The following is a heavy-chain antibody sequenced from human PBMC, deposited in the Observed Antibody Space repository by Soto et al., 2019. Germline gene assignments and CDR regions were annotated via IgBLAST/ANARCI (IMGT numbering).Heavy chain of an antibody. J-gene: IGHJ5*02. D-gene: IGHD2-2*01. CDR2: IIPIFGTA. V-gene: IGHV1-69*01. CDR3: ARVRYCSSTSCPRWFDP. Sequence: QVQLVQSGAEVKKPGSSVKVSCKASGGTFSSYAISWVRQAPRQGLEWMGGIIPIFGTANYAQKFQGRVTITEDESTSTAYMELSSLRSEDTAVYYCARVRYCSSTSCPRWFDPWGQGTLVTVSS. CDR1: GGTFSSYA.